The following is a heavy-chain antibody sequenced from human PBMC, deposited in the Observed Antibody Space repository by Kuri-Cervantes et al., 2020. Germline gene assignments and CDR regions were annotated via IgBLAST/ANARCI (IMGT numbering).Heavy chain of an antibody. CDR1: GYTFTSYG. J-gene: IGHJ4*02. CDR3: ARDRTGGDY. Sequence: ASVKVSCKASGYTFTSYGISWVRQAPGQGLEWMGWINPNSGGTNYAQKFQGRVTMTRDTSASTAYMELNSLRSDDTAVYYCARDRTGGDYWGRGTLVTVSS. CDR2: INPNSGGT. V-gene: IGHV1-18*01. D-gene: IGHD1-14*01.